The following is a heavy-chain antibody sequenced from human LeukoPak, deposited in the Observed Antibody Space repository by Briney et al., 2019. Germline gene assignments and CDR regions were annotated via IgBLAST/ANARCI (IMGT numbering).Heavy chain of an antibody. D-gene: IGHD1-20*01. V-gene: IGHV4-38-2*02. Sequence: SETLSLSCTVSGYSISTNYYWAWIRQSPGTGLEWIGSVYHNGETYYNPSLKSRVIISVDTSKNEFSLRLTSVTAADTAVYYCASQTLTDDAFDIWGQGTMVTVSS. CDR3: ASQTLTDDAFDI. CDR2: VYHNGET. J-gene: IGHJ3*02. CDR1: GYSISTNYY.